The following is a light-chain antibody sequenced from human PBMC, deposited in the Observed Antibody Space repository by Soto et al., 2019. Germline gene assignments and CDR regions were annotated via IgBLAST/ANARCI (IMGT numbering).Light chain of an antibody. Sequence: QSVLTQPPSASGTPGQRVTISCSGTNSNVGGNYVYWYQQLPGTAPKLLIFRNYNRPSGVPDRFSGSKSGTSASLTISGLRSDDEADYYCAAWDDSLGGHVVFGAGTKLTVL. J-gene: IGLJ2*01. CDR3: AAWDDSLGGHVV. CDR1: NSNVGGNY. V-gene: IGLV1-47*01. CDR2: RNY.